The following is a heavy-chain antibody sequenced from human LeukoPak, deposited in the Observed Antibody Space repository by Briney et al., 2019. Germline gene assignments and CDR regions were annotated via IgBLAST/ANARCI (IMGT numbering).Heavy chain of an antibody. V-gene: IGHV1-69*05. D-gene: IGHD4-17*01. CDR2: IIPIFGTA. J-gene: IGHJ3*02. CDR3: ARAETTVTTYDAFDI. Sequence: SVKVSCKASGGTSSSYAISWVRQAPGQGLEWMGGIIPIFGTANYAQKFQGRVTITTDESTSTAYMGLSSLRSEDTAVYYCARAETTVTTYDAFDIWGQGTMVTVSS. CDR1: GGTSSSYA.